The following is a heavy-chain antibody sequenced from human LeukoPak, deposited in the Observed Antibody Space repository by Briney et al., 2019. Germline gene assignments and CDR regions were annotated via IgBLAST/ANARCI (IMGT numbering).Heavy chain of an antibody. CDR1: GFTFSSYA. D-gene: IGHD3-10*01. CDR2: ISGSGGST. V-gene: IGHV3-23*01. J-gene: IGHJ6*02. CDR3: AKDPTNFRGVIWSSRAYYGMDV. Sequence: QTGGSLRLSCAASGFTFSSYAMSWVRQAPGKGLEWVSAISGSGGSTYYADSVKGRFTISRDNSKNTLYLQMNGLRAEDTAVYYCAKDPTNFRGVIWSSRAYYGMDVWGQGTTVTVSS.